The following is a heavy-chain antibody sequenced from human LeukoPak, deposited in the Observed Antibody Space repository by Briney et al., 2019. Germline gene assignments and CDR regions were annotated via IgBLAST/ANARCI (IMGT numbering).Heavy chain of an antibody. D-gene: IGHD3-22*01. CDR3: ARATYYYDSSGYYY. CDR2: IYYSGST. Sequence: SETLSLTCIVSGGSISSYYWGWIRQPPGKGLEWIGYIYYSGSTYYNPSLKSRVTISVDTSKNQFSLKLSSVTAADTAVYYCARATYYYDSSGYYYWGQGTLVTVSS. V-gene: IGHV4-59*04. CDR1: GGSISSYY. J-gene: IGHJ4*02.